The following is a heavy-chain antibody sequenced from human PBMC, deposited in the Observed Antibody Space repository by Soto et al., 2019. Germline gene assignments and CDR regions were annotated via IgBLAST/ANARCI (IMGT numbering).Heavy chain of an antibody. J-gene: IGHJ4*02. V-gene: IGHV1-3*01. D-gene: IGHD3-22*01. CDR2: INAGNGNT. Sequence: ASVKVSCKASGYTFTSYAMHWVRQAPGQRLEWMGWINAGNGNTKYSQKFQGRVTITRDTSASTAYMELSSLRSEDTAVYYCARGLYYYDSSGYFPLGYWGQGTLVTVSS. CDR3: ARGLYYYDSSGYFPLGY. CDR1: GYTFTSYA.